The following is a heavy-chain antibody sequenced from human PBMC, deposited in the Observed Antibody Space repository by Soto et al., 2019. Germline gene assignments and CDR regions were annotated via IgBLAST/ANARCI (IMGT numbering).Heavy chain of an antibody. CDR1: GGSIVSGSFC. CDR3: AREWSGGRRDGNPDKYYGMDV. CDR2: IYYSGDT. Sequence: PSETLSLTSTVSGGSIVSGSFCLTCIGQHPWSGLEFIGYIYYSGDTYYNPSLRSRVIISLDTSKNQFSLRLNSVTAADTAVYYCAREWSGGRRDGNPDKYYGMDVWGQGTKVTVSS. D-gene: IGHD2-15*01. J-gene: IGHJ6*02. V-gene: IGHV4-31*03.